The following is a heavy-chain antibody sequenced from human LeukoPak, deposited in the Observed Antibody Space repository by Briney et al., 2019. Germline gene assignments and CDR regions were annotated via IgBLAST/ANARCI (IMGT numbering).Heavy chain of an antibody. D-gene: IGHD4-17*01. CDR1: VGSSCGSY. J-gene: IGHJ6*02. Sequence: SETLSLTCAVYVGSSCGSYWCWSSETPQGGGGWGGDIYLSGVTNYNPSLKSRVTISVDTSKNQFSLKLSSVTAADTAVYYCARGHAQNDYGERPYYYYGMDVWGQGTTVTVSS. CDR3: ARGHAQNDYGERPYYYYGMDV. V-gene: IGHV4-34*01. CDR2: IYLSGVT.